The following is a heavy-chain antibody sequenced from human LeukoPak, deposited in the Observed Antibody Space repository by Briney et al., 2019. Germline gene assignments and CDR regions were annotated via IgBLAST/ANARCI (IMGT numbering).Heavy chain of an antibody. D-gene: IGHD6-19*01. J-gene: IGHJ4*02. CDR3: AKDLAAVPGNKYFAY. Sequence: GGSLRLSCAASGFIFSDYYMSWIRQAPGKGLEWVSSISGSGGSTYYADSVKGRFTTSRDNSKNTLYLQMNGLRAEDTAVYYCAKDLAAVPGNKYFAYWGQGTPVTVSS. V-gene: IGHV3-23*01. CDR2: ISGSGGST. CDR1: GFIFSDYY.